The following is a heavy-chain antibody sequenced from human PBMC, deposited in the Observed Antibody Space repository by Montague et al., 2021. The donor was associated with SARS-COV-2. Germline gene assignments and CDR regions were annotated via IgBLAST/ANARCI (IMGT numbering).Heavy chain of an antibody. CDR2: ISYAGRT. CDR1: GGSISSPDYY. D-gene: IGHD2-2*01. CDR3: ARQLPYYCSTNKCYPSYFDV. Sequence: SETLSRTCTVSGGSISSPDYYWGWIRQSPGKGLEWIGSISYAGRTYYNPSLRSRVSFSMDTSKNHCSLSLNSVTAADTAVYFCARQLPYYCSTNKCYPSYFDVWGQGALVTVSS. J-gene: IGHJ4*02. V-gene: IGHV4-39*01.